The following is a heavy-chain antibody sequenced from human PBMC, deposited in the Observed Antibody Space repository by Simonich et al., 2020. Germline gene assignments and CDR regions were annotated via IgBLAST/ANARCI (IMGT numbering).Heavy chain of an antibody. Sequence: QVQLVESGGGVVQPGRSLRLSCAASGFTFSSYAMHWVRQAPGKGLEWVAVISYDGSNKYYADSVQGRFTISRDNSKNTLYLQMNSLRAEDTAVYYCASLTGPTMGLDYWGQGTLVTVSS. CDR2: ISYDGSNK. V-gene: IGHV3-30*07. CDR3: ASLTGPTMGLDY. D-gene: IGHD1-20*01. CDR1: GFTFSSYA. J-gene: IGHJ4*02.